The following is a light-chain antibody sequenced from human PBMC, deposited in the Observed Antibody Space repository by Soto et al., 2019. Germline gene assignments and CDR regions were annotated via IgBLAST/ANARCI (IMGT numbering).Light chain of an antibody. V-gene: IGLV1-47*01. CDR2: RNN. J-gene: IGLJ2*01. CDR1: LSNIGSNF. Sequence: QSVLTQPPSASGTPGQRVTISCSGSLSNIGSNFIYWYQQLPGSAPKLLINRNNERPSGVPDRFSGSKSGTSASLAICGLRSEDEADYHCAAWDDSLRGVVFGGGTKLTVL. CDR3: AAWDDSLRGVV.